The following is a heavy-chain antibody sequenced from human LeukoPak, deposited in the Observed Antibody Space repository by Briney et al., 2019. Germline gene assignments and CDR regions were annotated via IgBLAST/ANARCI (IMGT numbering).Heavy chain of an antibody. Sequence: PSETLSLTCTVSGGSISSYYWSWIRQPPGKGLEWIGYIYYSGSTNYNPSLKSRVTISVDTSKNQFSLKLSSVTAAGTAAYYCARHYYGGNRGDFDYWGQGALVTVSS. CDR2: IYYSGST. CDR3: ARHYYGGNRGDFDY. J-gene: IGHJ4*02. CDR1: GGSISSYY. D-gene: IGHD4-23*01. V-gene: IGHV4-59*01.